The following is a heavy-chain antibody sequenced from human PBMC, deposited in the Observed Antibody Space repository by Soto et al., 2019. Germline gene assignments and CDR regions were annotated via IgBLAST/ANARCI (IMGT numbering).Heavy chain of an antibody. D-gene: IGHD2-15*01. CDR3: ARGYCSGGSCGGAPSWFDP. CDR2: ISSSSSYI. V-gene: IGHV3-21*01. J-gene: IGHJ5*02. Sequence: GGSLRLSCASSGFTFSSYSMNWVRQAPGKGLEWVSSISSSSSYIYYADSVKGRFTISRDNAKNSLYLQMNSLRAEDTAVYYCARGYCSGGSCGGAPSWFDPWGQGTLVTVSS. CDR1: GFTFSSYS.